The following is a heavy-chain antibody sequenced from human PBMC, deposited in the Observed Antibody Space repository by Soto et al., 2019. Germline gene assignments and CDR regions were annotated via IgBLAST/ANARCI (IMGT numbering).Heavy chain of an antibody. CDR2: LSWNSGTI. Sequence: EVQLVESGGGLVQPGKSLRLSCAASGFTFDDYAMHWLRQVPGKGLEWVSGLSWNSGTIDYADSVKGRFTISRDNAKNSLHLQMNSLKPEDTAFYYCAKAESSGWYYSLDYWGQGTLVTVSS. CDR3: AKAESSGWYYSLDY. D-gene: IGHD6-19*01. V-gene: IGHV3-9*01. CDR1: GFTFDDYA. J-gene: IGHJ4*02.